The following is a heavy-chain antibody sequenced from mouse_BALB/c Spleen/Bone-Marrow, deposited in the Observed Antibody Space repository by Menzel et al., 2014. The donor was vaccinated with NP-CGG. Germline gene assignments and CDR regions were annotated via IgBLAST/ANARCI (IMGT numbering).Heavy chain of an antibody. CDR3: VRGNYGNYVDYFDF. J-gene: IGHJ2*01. D-gene: IGHD2-1*01. V-gene: IGHV5-6-3*01. CDR1: GFTFSNYG. Sequence: EVKLVESGGGLVQPGGSLKLSCAASGFTFSNYGMSWVRQTPDKRLELVATINSNGGSTYYPDSVKGRFTISRDTAKNTLCLQMSSLKSEETAMYYCVRGNYGNYVDYFDFWGQGTTLTVSS. CDR2: INSNGGST.